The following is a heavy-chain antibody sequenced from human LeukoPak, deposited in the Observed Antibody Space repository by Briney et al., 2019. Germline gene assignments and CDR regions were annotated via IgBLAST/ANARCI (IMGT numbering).Heavy chain of an antibody. Sequence: PSETLSLTCAVSGGSISRYYSSWVRHPAGKGLECIGRIYTSGSTNYNPAIKSRDTMSVDTSKNQFSLKLSSVTAADTAVYYCAREWLYYYDSSGYHHDAFDIWGQGTMVTVSS. CDR2: IYTSGST. V-gene: IGHV4-4*07. CDR3: AREWLYYYDSSGYHHDAFDI. D-gene: IGHD3-22*01. J-gene: IGHJ3*02. CDR1: GGSISRYY.